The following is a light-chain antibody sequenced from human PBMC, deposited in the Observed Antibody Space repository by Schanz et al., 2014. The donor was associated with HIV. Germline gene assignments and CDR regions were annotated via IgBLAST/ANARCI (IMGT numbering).Light chain of an antibody. CDR2: DVS. Sequence: QSALTQPASLSGSPGQSITISCTGTSSDIGGYNYVSWYQQHPGKAPKLMIYDVSNRPSGVSNRFSGSKSGNTASLTISGLQAEDEADYYCSSYTTSRTWVFGGGTKLTVL. J-gene: IGLJ3*02. CDR3: SSYTTSRTWV. V-gene: IGLV2-14*01. CDR1: SSDIGGYNY.